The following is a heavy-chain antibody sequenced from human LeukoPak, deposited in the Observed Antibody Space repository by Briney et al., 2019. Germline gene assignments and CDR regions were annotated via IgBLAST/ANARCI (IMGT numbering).Heavy chain of an antibody. D-gene: IGHD2-8*01. Sequence: GGSLRLSCAASGFTFNSYSMNWVRQAPGKGLEWVSSISSSSSYIYYADSVKGRFTISRDTAKNSLYLQMNSLRAEDTAVYYCARDYDTNSGHWFDPWGQGTLLTVSS. CDR2: ISSSSSYI. CDR1: GFTFNSYS. CDR3: ARDYDTNSGHWFDP. J-gene: IGHJ5*02. V-gene: IGHV3-21*01.